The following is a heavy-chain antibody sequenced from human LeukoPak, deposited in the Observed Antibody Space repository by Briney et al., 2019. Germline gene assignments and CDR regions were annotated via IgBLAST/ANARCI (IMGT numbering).Heavy chain of an antibody. Sequence: PGRSLRLSCAASGFRFSSYGMNWVRQAPGKGLEWVSVIYSGGSTYYADSVKGRFTISRDNSKNTLYLRMNSLRAEDTAVYYCARVNVVVTAAGYFDYWGQGTLVTVSS. CDR3: ARVNVVVTAAGYFDY. D-gene: IGHD2-21*02. J-gene: IGHJ4*02. V-gene: IGHV3-53*01. CDR2: IYSGGST. CDR1: GFRFSSYG.